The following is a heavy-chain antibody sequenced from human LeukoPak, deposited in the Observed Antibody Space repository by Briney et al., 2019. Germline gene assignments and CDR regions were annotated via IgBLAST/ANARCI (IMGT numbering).Heavy chain of an antibody. J-gene: IGHJ4*02. V-gene: IGHV3-30*03. CDR2: VSYDGSNK. D-gene: IGHD1-14*01. CDR3: ARDPDGPLFDY. CDR1: GFTFSSYG. Sequence: GGSLRLSCAASGFTFSSYGMHWVRQAPGKGLEWVAVVSYDGSNKYYADSVKGRFTISRDNSKNTLYLQMNSLRAEDTAVYYCARDPDGPLFDYWGQGTLVTVSS.